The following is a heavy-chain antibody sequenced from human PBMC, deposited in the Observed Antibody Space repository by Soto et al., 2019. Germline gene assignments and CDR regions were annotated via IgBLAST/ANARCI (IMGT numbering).Heavy chain of an antibody. CDR2: ISYDGSNK. CDR1: GFTFSSYA. CDR3: ARDRASSSWGYYYYYGMDV. Sequence: QVQLVESGGGVVQPGRSLRLSCADSGFTFSSYAMHWVRQAPGKGLEWVAVISYDGSNKYYSDSVKGRFTISRDNSKNTLYLQMNSLRAEDTAVYYCARDRASSSWGYYYYYGMDVWGQGTTVTVSS. D-gene: IGHD6-6*01. V-gene: IGHV3-30-3*01. J-gene: IGHJ6*02.